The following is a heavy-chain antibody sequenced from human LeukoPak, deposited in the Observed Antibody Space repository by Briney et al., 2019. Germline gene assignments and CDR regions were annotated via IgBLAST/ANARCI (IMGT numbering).Heavy chain of an antibody. D-gene: IGHD3-10*01. CDR1: EYTFTGYY. CDR3: ARTMVRGVIYIFGY. Sequence: GASVKVSCKASEYTFTGYYIHWVRQAPGQGLEWMGWINPNSGGTNYAQKFQGRVTMTRDTSISTAYMELSRLRSDDTAVYYCARTMVRGVIYIFGYWGQGTLVTVSS. V-gene: IGHV1-2*02. J-gene: IGHJ4*02. CDR2: INPNSGGT.